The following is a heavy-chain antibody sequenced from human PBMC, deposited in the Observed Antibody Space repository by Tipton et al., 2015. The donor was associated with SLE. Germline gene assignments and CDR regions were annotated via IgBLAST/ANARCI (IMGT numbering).Heavy chain of an antibody. Sequence: SLRLSCAASGFSFSSYGMHWVRKAPGKGLGWVEVIWYDGSNKYYADNVKGRFTISRDNSKNTLYLQMNSLRAEDTAVYYCALNDIWGQGTMVTVSS. CDR2: IWYDGSNK. J-gene: IGHJ3*02. V-gene: IGHV3-33*01. CDR3: ALNDI. CDR1: GFSFSSYG.